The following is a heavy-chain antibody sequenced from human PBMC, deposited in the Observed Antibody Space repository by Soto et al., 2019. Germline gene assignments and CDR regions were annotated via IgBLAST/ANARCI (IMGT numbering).Heavy chain of an antibody. CDR3: ARELRYFDWLPNPGVDYGMDV. J-gene: IGHJ6*02. Sequence: GGSLILSCAASGFTFSSYDMHWVRQATGKGLEWVSAIGTAGDTYYPGSVKGRFTISRENAKNSLYLQMNSLRAEDTAVYYCARELRYFDWLPNPGVDYGMDVWGQGTTVTVSS. D-gene: IGHD3-9*01. CDR2: IGTAGDT. CDR1: GFTFSSYD. V-gene: IGHV3-13*01.